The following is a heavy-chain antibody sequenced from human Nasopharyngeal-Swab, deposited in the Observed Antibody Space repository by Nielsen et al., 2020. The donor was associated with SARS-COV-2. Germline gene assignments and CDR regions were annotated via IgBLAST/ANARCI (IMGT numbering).Heavy chain of an antibody. D-gene: IGHD3-10*01. V-gene: IGHV3-23*01. CDR1: GFTFSSYA. CDR2: ISGSGGRT. CDR3: AKKGQWFGESWTFDY. Sequence: GESLKISCAASGFTFSSYAMSWVRQAPGKGLEWVSTISGSGGRTYYADSVTGRFTISRDNSKNTLYLQMNSLRAEDTAVYYCAKKGQWFGESWTFDYWGQGTLVTVSS. J-gene: IGHJ4*02.